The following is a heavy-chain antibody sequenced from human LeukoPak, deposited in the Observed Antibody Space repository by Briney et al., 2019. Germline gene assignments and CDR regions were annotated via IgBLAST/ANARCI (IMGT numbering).Heavy chain of an antibody. Sequence: PGGSLRLSCAASGFTFSSYAMHWVRQAPGKGLEWVAVISYDGSNKYYADSVKGRFTISRDNSKNTLYLQMNSLRAEDTAVYYCARDLLRRDGYNPTFDYWGQGTLVTVSS. CDR1: GFTFSSYA. CDR3: ARDLLRRDGYNPTFDY. CDR2: ISYDGSNK. V-gene: IGHV3-30-3*01. J-gene: IGHJ4*02. D-gene: IGHD5-12*01.